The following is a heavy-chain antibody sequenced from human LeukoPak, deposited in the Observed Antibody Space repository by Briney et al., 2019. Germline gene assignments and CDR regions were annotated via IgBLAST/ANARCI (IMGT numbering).Heavy chain of an antibody. CDR2: IYPGDSDT. CDR1: GYRFTSYW. Sequence: GESPKISCKGSGYRFTSYWIGWVRQMPGKGLEWMGIIYPGDSDTRYSPSFQGQVTISADRSISTAYLQWNSLKASDTAMYYCARPRGYCSSGSCYSIDYWGQGTLVTVSS. V-gene: IGHV5-51*01. CDR3: ARPRGYCSSGSCYSIDY. D-gene: IGHD2-15*01. J-gene: IGHJ4*02.